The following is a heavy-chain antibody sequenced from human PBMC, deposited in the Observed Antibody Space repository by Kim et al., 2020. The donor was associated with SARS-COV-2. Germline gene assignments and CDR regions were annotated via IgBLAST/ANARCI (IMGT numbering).Heavy chain of an antibody. V-gene: IGHV6-1*01. Sequence: SQTLSLTCAISGDSVSSNSAAWNWIRQSPSRGLEWLGRTYYRSKWYNDYAVSVKSRITINPDTSKNQFSLQLNSVTPEDTAVYYCARDQGGRRGWRQGAGGGYYYYYGMDVWGQGTTVTVSS. CDR3: ARDQGGRRGWRQGAGGGYYYYYGMDV. CDR2: TYYRSKWYN. CDR1: GDSVSSNSAA. D-gene: IGHD3-16*01. J-gene: IGHJ6*02.